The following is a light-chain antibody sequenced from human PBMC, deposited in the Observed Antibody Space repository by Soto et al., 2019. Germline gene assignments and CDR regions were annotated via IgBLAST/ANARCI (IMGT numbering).Light chain of an antibody. CDR1: QSISSW. J-gene: IGKJ3*01. V-gene: IGKV1-5*01. CDR3: HQYNSYSPVFA. CDR2: DAS. Sequence: DIQMTQSPSTLSASVGDRVTITCRASQSISSWLAWYQQKPGKAPKLLIYDASSLESGVPSRFSGSGSGTEFTLPLSGLQPDYFENDYCHQYNSYSPVFAFGPKTKVDIK.